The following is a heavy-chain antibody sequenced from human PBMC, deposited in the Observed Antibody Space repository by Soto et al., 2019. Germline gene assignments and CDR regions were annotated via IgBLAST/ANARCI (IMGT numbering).Heavy chain of an antibody. D-gene: IGHD4-17*01. Sequence: GASVKVSCKASGGTFSSYAISWVRQAPGQGLEWMGGIIPIFGTANYAQKFQGRVTITADESTSTAYMELSSLRSEDTAVYYCASSTTVTTLAYYYYYGMDVWGQGTTVTVSS. CDR2: IIPIFGTA. V-gene: IGHV1-69*13. J-gene: IGHJ6*02. CDR3: ASSTTVTTLAYYYYYGMDV. CDR1: GGTFSSYA.